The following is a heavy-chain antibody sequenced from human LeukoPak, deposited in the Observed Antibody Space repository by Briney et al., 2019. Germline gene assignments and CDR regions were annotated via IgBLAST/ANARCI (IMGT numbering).Heavy chain of an antibody. V-gene: IGHV3-74*01. Sequence: GGSLRLSCAASGLTFSYYGIHWVRQAPGKGLVWVARINPGGSSITYADSVKGRFTISRDNAKNTLYLQMDSLRAEDTGVYYCARSNQADDYWGQGTLVTVSS. CDR3: ARSNQADDY. D-gene: IGHD1-14*01. CDR2: INPGGSSI. CDR1: GLTFSYYG. J-gene: IGHJ4*02.